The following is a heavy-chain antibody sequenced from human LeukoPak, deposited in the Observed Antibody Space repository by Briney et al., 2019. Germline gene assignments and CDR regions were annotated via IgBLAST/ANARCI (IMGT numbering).Heavy chain of an antibody. D-gene: IGHD1-26*01. Sequence: GGSLRLSCAASGFIVSNNFMSWVRQAPGKGLEWVSVLYSAGSTFYVDSVKGRFTISRDNSKNTLFLQMNSLRVEDTAIYYCAGSPWDGIRGVGLDYLDYWGRGTLVTVSS. J-gene: IGHJ4*02. CDR1: GFIVSNNF. CDR2: LYSAGST. CDR3: AGSPWDGIRGVGLDYLDY. V-gene: IGHV3-53*01.